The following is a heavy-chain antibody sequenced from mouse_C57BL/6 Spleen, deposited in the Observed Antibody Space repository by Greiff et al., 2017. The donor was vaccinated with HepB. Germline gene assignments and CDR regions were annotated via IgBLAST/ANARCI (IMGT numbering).Heavy chain of an antibody. V-gene: IGHV1-64*01. CDR2: IHPNSGST. CDR3: ASGSGYGCAY. Sequence: QVQLQQPGAELVKPGASVKLSCKASGYTFTSYWMHWVKQRPGQGLEWIGMIHPNSGSTNYNEKFKSKATLTVDKSSSTAYMQLSSLTSEDSAVYYCASGSGYGCAYWGQGTLVTVSA. D-gene: IGHD3-2*02. CDR1: GYTFTSYW. J-gene: IGHJ3*01.